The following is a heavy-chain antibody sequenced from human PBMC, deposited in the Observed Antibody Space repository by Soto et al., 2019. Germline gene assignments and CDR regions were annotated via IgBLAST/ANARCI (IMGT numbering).Heavy chain of an antibody. CDR3: ARDTPIVFHCSGGSGYRGGLVY. CDR2: ISAYNGNT. J-gene: IGHJ4*02. Sequence: QVPLVQSGAEVKKPGASVKVSCKASGYTFTSYGISWVRQAPGQGLEWMGWISAYNGNTNYAQKLQGRVTMTTDTSTSTAYMERRSLRSDDTDVYYCARDTPIVFHCSGGSGYRGGLVYWGQGTLVTVSS. CDR1: GYTFTSYG. V-gene: IGHV1-18*01. D-gene: IGHD2-15*01.